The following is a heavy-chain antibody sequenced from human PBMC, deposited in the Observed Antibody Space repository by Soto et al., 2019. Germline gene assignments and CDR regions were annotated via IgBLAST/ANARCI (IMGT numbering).Heavy chain of an antibody. V-gene: IGHV1-2*04. J-gene: IGHJ5*02. CDR3: ARDRGYCSSTSCYATYWFDP. Sequence: ASVTVSCQASGYTFTCYYMHWVRQAPGQGLEWMGWINPNSGGTNYAQKFQGWVTMTRDTSISTAYMELSRLRSDDTAVYYCARDRGYCSSTSCYATYWFDPWGQGTLVTVSS. CDR1: GYTFTCYY. CDR2: INPNSGGT. D-gene: IGHD2-2*01.